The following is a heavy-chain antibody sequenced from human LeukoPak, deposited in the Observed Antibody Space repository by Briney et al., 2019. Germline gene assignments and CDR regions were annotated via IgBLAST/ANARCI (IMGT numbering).Heavy chain of an antibody. CDR2: ISWNSGSI. V-gene: IGHV3-9*03. Sequence: GGSLRLSCAASGFTFDDYAMHWVRQAPGKGLEWVSGISWNSGSIGYADSVKGRFTISRDNAKNSLYLQMNTLRAEDMALYYCARGRRYCGGDCYVPYYFDYWGQGTLVTVSS. CDR1: GFTFDDYA. D-gene: IGHD2-21*02. J-gene: IGHJ4*02. CDR3: ARGRRYCGGDCYVPYYFDY.